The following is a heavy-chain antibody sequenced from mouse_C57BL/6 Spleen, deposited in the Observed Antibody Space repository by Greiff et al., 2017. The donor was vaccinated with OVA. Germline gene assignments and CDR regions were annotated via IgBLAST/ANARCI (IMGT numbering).Heavy chain of an antibody. CDR2: IYTSASEN. V-gene: IGHV1-61*01. D-gene: IGHD2-12*01. J-gene: IGHJ3*01. CDR1: GYTFTSYG. Sequence: QVQLQQPGAELVRPGSSVKLSCKASGYTFTSYGMEWVKQRPGQGLEWIGNIYTSASENPYNQKFKDKATLTVDKSSSTSYMHLSILTSESSAVYYCAYEGFAYWGQGTLVTVSA. CDR3: AYEGFAY.